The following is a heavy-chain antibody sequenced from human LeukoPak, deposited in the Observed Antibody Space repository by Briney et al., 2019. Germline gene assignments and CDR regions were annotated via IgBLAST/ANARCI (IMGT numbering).Heavy chain of an antibody. V-gene: IGHV4-59*01. CDR1: GGSISGYY. J-gene: IGHJ3*02. CDR2: IYYSGST. D-gene: IGHD3-22*01. Sequence: SQTLSLTCTVSGGSISGYYWSWIRQPPGKGLEWIGYIYYSGSTNYNPSLKSRVTISVDTSKNQFSLKLSSVTAADTAVYYCARQRYDSSGYYDLDAFDIWGQGTMVTVSS. CDR3: ARQRYDSSGYYDLDAFDI.